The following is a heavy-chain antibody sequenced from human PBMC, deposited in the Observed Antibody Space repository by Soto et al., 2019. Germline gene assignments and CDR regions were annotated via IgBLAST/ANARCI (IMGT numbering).Heavy chain of an antibody. J-gene: IGHJ5*02. D-gene: IGHD3-22*01. Sequence: PSETLSLTCTVSGGSISSYYWSWIRQPPGKGLEWIGYIYYSGSTNYNPSLKSRVTISVDTSKNQFSLKLSSVTAADTAVYYCARDQGYYDSSGYPFKNWFDPWGQGTLVTVSS. V-gene: IGHV4-59*01. CDR3: ARDQGYYDSSGYPFKNWFDP. CDR2: IYYSGST. CDR1: GGSISSYY.